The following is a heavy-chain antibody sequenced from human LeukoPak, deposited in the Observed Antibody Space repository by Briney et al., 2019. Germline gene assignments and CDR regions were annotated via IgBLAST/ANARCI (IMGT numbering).Heavy chain of an antibody. CDR2: INTNTGNP. V-gene: IGHV7-4-1*02. Sequence: ASVKVSCKASEYTFTGYYIHWVRQAPGQGLEWMGWINTNTGNPTYAQGFTGRFVFSLDTSVSTAYLQISSLKAEDTAVYYCARDRVLLWFGESYYFDYWGQGTLVTVSS. CDR3: ARDRVLLWFGESYYFDY. J-gene: IGHJ4*02. CDR1: EYTFTGYY. D-gene: IGHD3-10*01.